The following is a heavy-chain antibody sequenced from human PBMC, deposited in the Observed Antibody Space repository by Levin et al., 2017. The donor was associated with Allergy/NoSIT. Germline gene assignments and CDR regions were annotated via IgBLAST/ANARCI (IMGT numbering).Heavy chain of an antibody. J-gene: IGHJ4*02. Sequence: ASVKVSCKASGYTFTGYYMHWVRQAPGQGLEWMGWINPNSGGTNYAQKFQGRVTMTRDTSISTAYMELSRLRSDDTAVYYCARVLNYYDSSGYSYYFDYWGQGTLVTVSS. CDR1: GYTFTGYY. CDR2: INPNSGGT. CDR3: ARVLNYYDSSGYSYYFDY. D-gene: IGHD3-22*01. V-gene: IGHV1-2*02.